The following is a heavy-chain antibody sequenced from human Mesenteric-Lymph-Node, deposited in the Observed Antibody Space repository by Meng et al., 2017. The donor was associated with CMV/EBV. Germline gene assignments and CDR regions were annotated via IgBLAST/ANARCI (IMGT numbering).Heavy chain of an antibody. V-gene: IGHV3-30-3*01. J-gene: IGHJ4*02. Sequence: GESLKISCAASGFTFSSYAMHWVRQAPGKGLEWVAVISYDGSNKYYADSVKGRFTISRDNSKNTLYLQMNSLRAEDTAVYYCARDTFNSGIDYWGQGTLVTVSS. CDR1: GFTFSSYA. D-gene: IGHD2/OR15-2a*01. CDR2: ISYDGSNK. CDR3: ARDTFNSGIDY.